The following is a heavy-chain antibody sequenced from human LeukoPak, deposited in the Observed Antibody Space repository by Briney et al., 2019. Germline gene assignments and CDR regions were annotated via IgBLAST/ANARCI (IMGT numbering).Heavy chain of an antibody. CDR2: IFHSGST. V-gene: IGHV4-39*01. Sequence: PSETLSLTCTVSGDSIFSTTYYWGWIRQPSGKGLEWIGSIFHSGSTYYNPSLRSRVTISVDTSKNQLSLRLRSVTAADTAVYYCARGVDYYGVWGQGTLVTVSS. CDR1: GDSIFSTTYY. J-gene: IGHJ4*02. CDR3: ARGVDYYGV. D-gene: IGHD3-10*01.